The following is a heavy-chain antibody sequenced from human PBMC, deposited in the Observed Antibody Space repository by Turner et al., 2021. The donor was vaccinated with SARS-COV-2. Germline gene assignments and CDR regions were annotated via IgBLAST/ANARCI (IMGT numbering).Heavy chain of an antibody. CDR2: FDPEDGET. Sequence: QVQLVQSGAEVTKPGASVKVSCKVSGYTLTELSMHWVRQAPGKGLEWMGGFDPEDGETIYAQKFQGRVTMTEDTSTDTAYMELSSLRSKDTAVYYCLGRDIVVVLVAISEVDYWGQGTLVTVSS. V-gene: IGHV1-24*01. J-gene: IGHJ4*02. CDR1: GYTLTELS. CDR3: LGRDIVVVLVAISEVDY. D-gene: IGHD2-2*01.